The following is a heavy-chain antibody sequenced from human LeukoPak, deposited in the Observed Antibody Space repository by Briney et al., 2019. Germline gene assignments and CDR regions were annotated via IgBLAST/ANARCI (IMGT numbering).Heavy chain of an antibody. J-gene: IGHJ3*02. CDR2: INPNSGDT. CDR3: ASERELEGAFDI. D-gene: IGHD3-3*02. V-gene: IGHV1-2*02. Sequence: ASVKVSCKASGYIFTGYYMHWVRQAPGQGLEWMGWINPNSGDTNYAQKFQGRVTMTRDTSISTAYMELSRLRSDDTAVYYCASERELEGAFDIWGQGTMVTVSS. CDR1: GYIFTGYY.